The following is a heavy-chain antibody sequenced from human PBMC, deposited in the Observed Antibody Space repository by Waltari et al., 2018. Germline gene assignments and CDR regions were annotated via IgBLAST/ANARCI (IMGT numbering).Heavy chain of an antibody. V-gene: IGHV4-59*12. D-gene: IGHD1-1*01. Sequence: QVQLQESGPGLVKPSETLSLTCSVSGGSINNYFWNLIRQPPGKGLQWIGYIRHTGITKSNPSLKSRVTMAVDTSKSQVSLRLTSVSATDTAVYFCARWNSPGRYFGDWGQGTPVTVSS. CDR1: GGSINNYF. J-gene: IGHJ4*02. CDR2: IRHTGIT. CDR3: ARWNSPGRYFGD.